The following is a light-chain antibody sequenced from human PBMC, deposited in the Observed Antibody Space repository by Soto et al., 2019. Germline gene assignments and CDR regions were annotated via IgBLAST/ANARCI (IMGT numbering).Light chain of an antibody. V-gene: IGLV3-21*02. CDR2: GDR. CDR1: NIGIKA. Sequence: SYDVTQPPSVSVAPGQTASITCVGDNIGIKAVHWYKQKAGQAPELVVYGDRDRPSGIPGRFSGSNSGSTATLTISRVEAGDEADYYCQVRESPSDHSVVFGGGTKVTVL. CDR3: QVRESPSDHSVV. J-gene: IGLJ3*02.